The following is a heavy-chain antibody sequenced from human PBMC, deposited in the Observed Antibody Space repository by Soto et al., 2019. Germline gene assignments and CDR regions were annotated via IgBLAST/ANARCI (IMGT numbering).Heavy chain of an antibody. CDR1: GGTFSSYA. Sequence: SVKVSCKASGGTFSSYAISWVRQAPGQGLEWMGGIIPIFGTANYAQKFQGRVTITADESTSTAYMELSSLRSEDTAVYYCARDFGRNYYGSGSYYLGPWGQGTLVTVSS. V-gene: IGHV1-69*13. D-gene: IGHD3-10*01. J-gene: IGHJ5*02. CDR2: IIPIFGTA. CDR3: ARDFGRNYYGSGSYYLGP.